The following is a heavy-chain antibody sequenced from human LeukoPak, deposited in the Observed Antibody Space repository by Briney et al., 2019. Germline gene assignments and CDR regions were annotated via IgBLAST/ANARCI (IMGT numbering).Heavy chain of an antibody. V-gene: IGHV4-38-2*01. Sequence: PSETLSLTCAVSGYSISSGYYWGWIRQPPGKGLEWTGSIYHSGSTYYNPSLKSRVTISVDTSKNQFSLKLSSVTAADTAVYYCARVAITMVRGVSRGNWFDPWGQGTLVTVSS. D-gene: IGHD3-10*01. CDR3: ARVAITMVRGVSRGNWFDP. J-gene: IGHJ5*02. CDR2: IYHSGST. CDR1: GYSISSGYY.